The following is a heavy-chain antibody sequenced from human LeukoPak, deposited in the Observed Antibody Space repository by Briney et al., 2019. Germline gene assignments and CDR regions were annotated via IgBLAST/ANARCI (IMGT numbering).Heavy chain of an antibody. CDR2: IYYSGST. CDR3: ARVATIGPFDY. CDR1: GGSISSYY. J-gene: IGHJ4*02. D-gene: IGHD5-12*01. V-gene: IGHV4-59*01. Sequence: SETLSLTCTVSGGSISSYYWSWIRQPPGKGLEWIGYIYYSGSTNYNPSLKSRVTISVDTSKNQFSLKLSSVTAADTAVYYCARVATIGPFDYWGQGTLVTVSS.